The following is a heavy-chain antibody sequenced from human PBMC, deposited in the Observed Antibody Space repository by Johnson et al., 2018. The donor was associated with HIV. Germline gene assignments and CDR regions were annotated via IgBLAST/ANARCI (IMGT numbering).Heavy chain of an antibody. Sequence: QVQLMESGGGVVQPGRSLRLSCAASGFTFSTYGMHWVRQAPGKGLEWVAVMWYDGSNKYYADSVKGRFTITRDNSKNTLYLQMNSLKTEDTAVYYCTRRAPGALDAFDIWGQGTMVTVSS. J-gene: IGHJ3*02. CDR3: TRRAPGALDAFDI. CDR1: GFTFSTYG. D-gene: IGHD1-26*01. V-gene: IGHV3-33*01. CDR2: MWYDGSNK.